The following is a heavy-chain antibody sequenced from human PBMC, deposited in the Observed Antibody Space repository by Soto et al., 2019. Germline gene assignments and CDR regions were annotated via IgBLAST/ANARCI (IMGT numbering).Heavy chain of an antibody. CDR1: GGPCSGYY. V-gene: IGHV4-34*01. Sequence: SETLSLTCAAYGGPCSGYYWSWIRQPPGKGLEWIGEINPSGSTNYNPSLKSRVTFSVDTSKNHLYLRLSSVTAADTAVYYCARGLDYYYPDAFDIWGQGTMVTVSS. CDR3: ARGLDYYYPDAFDI. D-gene: IGHD3-10*01. J-gene: IGHJ3*02. CDR2: INPSGST.